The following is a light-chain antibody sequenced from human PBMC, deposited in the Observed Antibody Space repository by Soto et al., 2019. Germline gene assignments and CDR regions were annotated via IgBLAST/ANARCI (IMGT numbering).Light chain of an antibody. Sequence: DIQITQSPSTLSASVGDRVTITFRASQSISSWLAWYQQKPGKAPKLLIYKASSLESGVPSRFSGSGSGTEFTLTISSLQPDDFATYYCQQRNYWQVTFGQGTRLEIK. J-gene: IGKJ5*01. CDR2: KAS. CDR3: QQRNYWQVT. V-gene: IGKV1-5*03. CDR1: QSISSW.